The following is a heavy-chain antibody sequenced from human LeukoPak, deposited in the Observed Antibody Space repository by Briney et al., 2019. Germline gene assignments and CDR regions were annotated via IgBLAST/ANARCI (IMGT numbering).Heavy chain of an antibody. CDR1: GFTFSSYG. J-gene: IGHJ4*02. D-gene: IGHD6-19*01. CDR2: ISGSGGST. V-gene: IGHV3-23*01. CDR3: ARDLGGWYGGHFDY. Sequence: PGGSLRLSCAASGFTFSSYGMSWVRQAPGKGLEWVSAISGSGGSTYYADSVKGRFTISRDNAKNSLYLQMNSLRAEDTALYYSARDLGGWYGGHFDYWGQGTLVTVSS.